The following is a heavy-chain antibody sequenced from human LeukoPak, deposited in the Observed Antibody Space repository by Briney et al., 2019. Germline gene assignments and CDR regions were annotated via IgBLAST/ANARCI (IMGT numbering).Heavy chain of an antibody. Sequence: SETLSLTCTVSGGSISSSSYFWGWIRQPPGKGLEWIGSIYYSGSTYYNPSLKSRVTISVDTSKNQFSLKLSSVTAADTAVYYCSRGIAVAGSIDYWGQGTLVTVSS. CDR3: SRGIAVAGSIDY. V-gene: IGHV4-39*07. CDR1: GGSISSSSYF. D-gene: IGHD6-19*01. CDR2: IYYSGST. J-gene: IGHJ4*01.